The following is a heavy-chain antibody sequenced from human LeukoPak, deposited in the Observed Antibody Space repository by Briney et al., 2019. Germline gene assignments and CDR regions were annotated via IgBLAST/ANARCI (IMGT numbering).Heavy chain of an antibody. D-gene: IGHD3-10*01. Sequence: IPGGSLRLSCAASGFTFSDYYMSWIRQAPGKGLEWVSYISSSSSYTNYADSVKGRFTISGDNAKNSLYLQMNSLRAEDTAVYYCAREVLWFGELLSYFDYWGQGTLVTVSS. CDR2: ISSSSSYT. V-gene: IGHV3-11*06. J-gene: IGHJ4*02. CDR3: AREVLWFGELLSYFDY. CDR1: GFTFSDYY.